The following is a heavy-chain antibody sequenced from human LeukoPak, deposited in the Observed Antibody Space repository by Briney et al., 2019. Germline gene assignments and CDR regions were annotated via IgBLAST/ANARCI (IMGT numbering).Heavy chain of an antibody. CDR2: IYYSGST. Sequence: SETLSLTCTVSGGSISYYWSWIRQPPGKGLEWMGYIYYSGSTNYNHPLKSRVTISVDTSKNQFSLKLSSVTAADTAVYYCARGSFGYYYDSSGAYYFDYWGQGTLVTVSS. D-gene: IGHD3-22*01. CDR1: GGSISYY. V-gene: IGHV4-59*01. CDR3: ARGSFGYYYDSSGAYYFDY. J-gene: IGHJ4*02.